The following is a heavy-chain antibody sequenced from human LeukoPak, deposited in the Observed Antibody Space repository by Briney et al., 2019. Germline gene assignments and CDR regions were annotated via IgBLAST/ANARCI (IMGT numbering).Heavy chain of an antibody. CDR3: ASRFDY. CDR1: GGSISSSSYY. J-gene: IGHJ4*02. Sequence: SETLSLTCTVSGGSISSSSYYWGWIRQPPGKGLEWLGSIYFSGSTYYNPSLKSRVTISADTSKSHFSLKMSSVTAADTAVYYCASRFDYWGQGILVTVSS. CDR2: IYFSGST. V-gene: IGHV4-39*02.